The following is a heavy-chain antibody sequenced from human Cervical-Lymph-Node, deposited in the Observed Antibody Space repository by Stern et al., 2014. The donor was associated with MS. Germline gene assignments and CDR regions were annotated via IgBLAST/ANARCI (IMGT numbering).Heavy chain of an antibody. CDR1: GYTFTSDD. J-gene: IGHJ4*02. D-gene: IGHD1-7*01. CDR2: MNPDSGDT. CDR3: TRGPRT. V-gene: IGHV1-8*01. Sequence: VQSGAEVKKPGASVKVSCKTSGYTFTSDDINWVRQASGRGLEWMGWMNPDSGDTGYAQKFQGRLTITRDTSISTAYMELTTLRSEDTAVYYCTRGPRTWGRGTLVTVSS.